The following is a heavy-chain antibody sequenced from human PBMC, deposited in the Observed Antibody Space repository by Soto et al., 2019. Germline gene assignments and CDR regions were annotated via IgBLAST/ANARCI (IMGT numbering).Heavy chain of an antibody. CDR2: FYYSGIN. CDR1: GVSVNSGDYY. J-gene: IGHJ4*02. V-gene: IGHV4-61*08. CDR3: ATVTAAVPATTHYFDS. Sequence: SSETLSLTCTVSGVSVNSGDYYWSWIRQPPGKGLEWIGYFYYSGINNYNPSLKSRVTISAETSTNQFSLQLRSVTAADAAVSYPATVTAAVPATTHYFDSGGPRTPVTVS. D-gene: IGHD1-26*01.